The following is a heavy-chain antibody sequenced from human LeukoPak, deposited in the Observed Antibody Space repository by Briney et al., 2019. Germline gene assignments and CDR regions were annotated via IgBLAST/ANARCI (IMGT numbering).Heavy chain of an antibody. Sequence: ASVKVSCKASGYTFTGYYMHWVRQAPGQGLEWMGWINPNSGGTNYAQKFQGRVTMTRDTSISTAYMELSRLRSDDTAVYYCAREREDWDCSSTSCYIDWFDPWGQGTLVTVSS. CDR2: INPNSGGT. CDR1: GYTFTGYY. CDR3: AREREDWDCSSTSCYIDWFDP. J-gene: IGHJ5*02. V-gene: IGHV1-2*02. D-gene: IGHD2-2*02.